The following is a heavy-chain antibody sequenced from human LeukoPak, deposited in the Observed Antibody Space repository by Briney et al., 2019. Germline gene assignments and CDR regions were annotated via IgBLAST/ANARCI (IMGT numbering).Heavy chain of an antibody. J-gene: IGHJ4*02. CDR1: GGSITSYY. V-gene: IGHV4-4*07. CDR3: VRVANSWSVFDY. Sequence: SETLSLTCTVSGGSITSYYWSWIRQPAGKGLEWIGRIYSGGSTNYKPSLKSRLTLSVDTSKNQSSLRLSSVTAADTAVYYCVRVANSWSVFDYWGQGTVVTVSS. CDR2: IYSGGST. D-gene: IGHD4-11*01.